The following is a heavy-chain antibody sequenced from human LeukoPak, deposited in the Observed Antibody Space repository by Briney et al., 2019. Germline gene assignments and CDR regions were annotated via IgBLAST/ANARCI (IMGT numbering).Heavy chain of an antibody. Sequence: GGSLRLSCAASGFTFSSYWMSWVRQAPGEGLEWVSYISSSSSYTNYADSVKGRFTISRDNAKNSLYLQMNSLRAEDTAVYYCASHIVATTEEYFQHWGQGTLVTVSS. D-gene: IGHD5-12*01. CDR3: ASHIVATTEEYFQH. CDR1: GFTFSSYW. V-gene: IGHV3-21*05. J-gene: IGHJ1*01. CDR2: ISSSSSYT.